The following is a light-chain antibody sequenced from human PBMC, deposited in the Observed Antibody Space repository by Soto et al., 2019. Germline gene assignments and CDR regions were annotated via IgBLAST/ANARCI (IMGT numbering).Light chain of an antibody. CDR2: GAS. CDR3: QQHGSSPPIT. CDR1: QSVSSN. V-gene: IGKV3-20*01. Sequence: EVVIKRSPATLSVTEGRCATLSCRASQSVSSNLAWYQQKPGQAPRLLIYGASSRTAGIPDRFSGSRSGTDFTLTTRSLEPPDFAVYYCQQHGSSPPITFGQGTKLDIK. J-gene: IGKJ5*01.